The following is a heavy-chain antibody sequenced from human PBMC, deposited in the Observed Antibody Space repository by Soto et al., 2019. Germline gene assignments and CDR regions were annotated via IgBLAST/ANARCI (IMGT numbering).Heavy chain of an antibody. D-gene: IGHD3-10*01. CDR3: ARGVGVGNYYYYMDV. CDR1: GVTFSSYW. Sequence: GGSLSLSCAASGVTFSSYWMHWVRQAPGKGLVWVSRINSDGSSTSYADSVKGRFTISRDNAKNTLYLQMNSLRAEDTAVYYCARGVGVGNYYYYMDVWGKGTTVPVSS. V-gene: IGHV3-74*01. CDR2: INSDGSST. J-gene: IGHJ6*03.